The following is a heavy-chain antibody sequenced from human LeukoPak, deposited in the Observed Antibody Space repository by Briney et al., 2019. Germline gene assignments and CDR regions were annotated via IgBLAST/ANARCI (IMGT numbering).Heavy chain of an antibody. CDR3: ARLGRYFDWLFRFDP. J-gene: IGHJ5*02. Sequence: GESLKISCKGSGYSFTSYWIGWVRQLPGKGLEWMGIIYPGDSDTRYSPSFRGQVTISADKSISTAYLQWSSLKASDTAMYYCARLGRYFDWLFRFDPWGQGTLVTVSS. CDR1: GYSFTSYW. D-gene: IGHD3-9*01. V-gene: IGHV5-51*01. CDR2: IYPGDSDT.